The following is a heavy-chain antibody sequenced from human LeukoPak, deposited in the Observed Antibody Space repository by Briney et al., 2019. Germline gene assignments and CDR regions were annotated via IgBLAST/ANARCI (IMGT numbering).Heavy chain of an antibody. J-gene: IGHJ4*02. CDR2: INNSGYT. CDR3: ARVTGGGSSFDY. D-gene: IGHD2-15*01. V-gene: IGHV4-59*01. Sequence: SETLSLTCTVSGGSISSYSWNWIRQPPGKGLEWIGYINNSGYTNNNPSLKSRVTISVDTFKNQFSLKLSSVTAADTAVYYCARVTGGGSSFDYWGQGTLVTVSS. CDR1: GGSISSYS.